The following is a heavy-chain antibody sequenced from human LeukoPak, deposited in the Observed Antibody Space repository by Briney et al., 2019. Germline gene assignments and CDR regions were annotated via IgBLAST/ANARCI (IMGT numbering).Heavy chain of an antibody. J-gene: IGHJ4*02. CDR1: GGSFSGYY. CDR2: INHSGST. Sequence: SETLSLTCAVYGGSFSGYYWSWIRQPPGKGLEWIGEINHSGSTNYNPSLKSRVTISVDTSKNQFSLKLSSVTAADTAVYYCARGLAVAGNPYSFHYWRQGPPVTVPS. D-gene: IGHD6-19*01. CDR3: ARGLAVAGNPYSFHY. V-gene: IGHV4-34*01.